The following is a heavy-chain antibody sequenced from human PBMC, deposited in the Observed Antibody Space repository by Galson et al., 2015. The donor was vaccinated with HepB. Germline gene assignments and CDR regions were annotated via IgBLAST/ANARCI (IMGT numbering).Heavy chain of an antibody. J-gene: IGHJ3*02. D-gene: IGHD2-2*01. CDR3: TTGDIVVVPAAEDAFDI. CDR2: IKSKTDGGTT. CDR1: GFTFSNAW. V-gene: IGHV3-15*07. Sequence: SLRLSCAASGFTFSNAWMNWVRQAPGKGLEWVGRIKSKTDGGTTDYAAPVKGRFTISRDDSKNTLYLQMNSLKTEDTAVYYCTTGDIVVVPAAEDAFDIWGQGTIVTVSS.